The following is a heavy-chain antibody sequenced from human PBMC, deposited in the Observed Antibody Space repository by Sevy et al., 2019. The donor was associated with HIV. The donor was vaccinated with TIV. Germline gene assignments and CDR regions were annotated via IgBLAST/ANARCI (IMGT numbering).Heavy chain of an antibody. Sequence: SETLSLTCTVSGGSISSYYWSWIRQPPGKGLEWIGYIYYSGSTNYNPSLKSLVTISVDTSKNQFSLKLSSVTAADTAVYYCARHGYDFWSGYYQYYYYYMDVWGKGTTVTVSS. CDR2: IYYSGST. CDR1: GGSISSYY. D-gene: IGHD3-3*01. CDR3: ARHGYDFWSGYYQYYYYYMDV. J-gene: IGHJ6*03. V-gene: IGHV4-59*08.